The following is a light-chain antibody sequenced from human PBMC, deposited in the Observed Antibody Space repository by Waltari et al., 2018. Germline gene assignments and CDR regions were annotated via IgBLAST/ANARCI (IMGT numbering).Light chain of an antibody. CDR2: DVS. Sequence: QSALTQPRSVSGSPGQSVTISCTGTSSDVGVYDYVSWYQQHPGKAPKLMIYDVSQRPSGVPDRCSGSKSGNTASLTISGLQAEDEADYYCYSDAGTSTFVFGTGTKVAVL. V-gene: IGLV2-11*01. CDR1: SSDVGVYDY. CDR3: YSDAGTSTFV. J-gene: IGLJ1*01.